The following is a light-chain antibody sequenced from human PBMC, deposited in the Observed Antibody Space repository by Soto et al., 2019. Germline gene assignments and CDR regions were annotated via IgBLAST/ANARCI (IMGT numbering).Light chain of an antibody. Sequence: DIVMTQSPDSLAVSLGERATINCKSSQSVLYSSNNKNYLAWYQQRPGQPPKLLIYWASTRESGVPDRFSGSGSGTDFTLTITSLQAEDVAVYYCQQYESTPPTFGQWTKLESK. CDR1: QSVLYSSNNKNY. CDR3: QQYESTPPT. V-gene: IGKV4-1*01. CDR2: WAS. J-gene: IGKJ2*01.